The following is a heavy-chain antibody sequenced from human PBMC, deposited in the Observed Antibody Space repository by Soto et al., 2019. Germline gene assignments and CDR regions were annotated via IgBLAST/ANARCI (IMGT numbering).Heavy chain of an antibody. CDR1: GFTLSGFV. V-gene: IGHV3-73*01. CDR3: TRRYCSGGGCYSDFDY. J-gene: IGHJ4*02. Sequence: EVQLVESGGGLVQPGGSLKLSCAASGFTLSGFVIHWVRQASGEGLEWVGRIKTKVESYATELAASVKGRFTISRDDPKNTAYLEMNSLKTEDTAVYYCTRRYCSGGGCYSDFDYWGQGTLVTVSS. CDR2: IKTKVESYAT. D-gene: IGHD2-15*01.